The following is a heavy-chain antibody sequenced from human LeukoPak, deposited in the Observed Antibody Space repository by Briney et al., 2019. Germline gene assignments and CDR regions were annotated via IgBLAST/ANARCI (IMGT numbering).Heavy chain of an antibody. D-gene: IGHD2-2*03. CDR1: GFTFSSYW. CDR3: ASGYRYFDY. Sequence: PGGSLRLSCAASGFTFSSYWMHWVRHAPGKGLVWVSRINSDGSSTSYADSVKGRFTISRDNAKNTLYQQMNSLGAEDTAVYYCASGYRYFDYWGQGTLVTVSS. V-gene: IGHV3-74*01. J-gene: IGHJ4*02. CDR2: INSDGSST.